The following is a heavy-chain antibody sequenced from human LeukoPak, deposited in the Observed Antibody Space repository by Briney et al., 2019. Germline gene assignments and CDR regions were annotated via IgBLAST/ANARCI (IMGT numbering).Heavy chain of an antibody. Sequence: KPSETLSLTCAVYGGSFSGYYWSWIRRPPGKGLEWIGEINHSGSTNYNPSLKSRVTISVDTSKNQFSLKLSSVTAADTAVYYCARGYNARGSSSWYGNYYYGMDVWGQGTTVTVSS. CDR3: ARGYNARGSSSWYGNYYYGMDV. D-gene: IGHD6-13*01. V-gene: IGHV4-34*01. CDR1: GGSFSGYY. CDR2: INHSGST. J-gene: IGHJ6*02.